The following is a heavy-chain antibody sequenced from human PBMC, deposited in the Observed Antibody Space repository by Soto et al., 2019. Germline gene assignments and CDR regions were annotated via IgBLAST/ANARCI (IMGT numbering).Heavy chain of an antibody. CDR1: GNIFTGYG. D-gene: IGHD1-26*01. V-gene: IGHV3-33*01. CDR2: IRYDGSNI. J-gene: IGHJ4*02. Sequence: RLSCAASGNIFTGYGMHWVRQPPGKGLEWVAVIRYDGSNIFYADSVKGRFTISRDNSKNTLYLQMSSLRAEDTAVYYCARDGVGDTPFFGYHDYWGQGTLVTVSS. CDR3: ARDGVGDTPFFGYHDY.